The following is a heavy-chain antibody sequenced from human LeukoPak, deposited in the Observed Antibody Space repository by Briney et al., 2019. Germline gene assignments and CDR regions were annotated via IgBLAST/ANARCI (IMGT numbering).Heavy chain of an antibody. J-gene: IGHJ3*01. D-gene: IGHD2-15*01. V-gene: IGHV3-23*01. CDR1: GFAFSRND. CDR3: AKGGPGAFDF. Sequence: GGSLRLSCAASGFAFSRNDMFWVRQAPGKGLEWVSCISGSSGATYYADSVRGRFTISRDNSKNAVFLQMNSLRAEDTAIYYCAKGGPGAFDFWGQGTMVTVSS. CDR2: ISGSSGAT.